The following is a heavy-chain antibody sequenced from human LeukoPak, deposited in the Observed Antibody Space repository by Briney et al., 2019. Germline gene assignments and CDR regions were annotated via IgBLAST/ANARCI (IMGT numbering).Heavy chain of an antibody. V-gene: IGHV4-34*01. CDR1: GGSISGYY. CDR3: ARGCSVYYDFWSGYPPYGMDV. Sequence: SETLSLTCTVSGGSISGYYWSWIRQPPGKGLEWIGEINHSGSTNYNPSLKSRVTISVDTSKNQFSLKLSSVTAADTAVYYCARGCSVYYDFWSGYPPYGMDVWGQGTTVTVSS. J-gene: IGHJ6*02. D-gene: IGHD3-3*01. CDR2: INHSGST.